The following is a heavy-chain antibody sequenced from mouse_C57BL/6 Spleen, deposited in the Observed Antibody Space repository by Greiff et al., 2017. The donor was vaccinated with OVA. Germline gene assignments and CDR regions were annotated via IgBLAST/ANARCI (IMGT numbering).Heavy chain of an antibody. V-gene: IGHV3-6*01. D-gene: IGHD1-1*01. Sequence: EVKLMESGPGLVKPSQSLSLTCSVTGYSITSGYYWNWIRQFPGNKLEWMGYISYDGSNNYNPSLKNRISITRDTSKNQFFLKLNSVTTEDTATYYCAREGSSYLDYWGQGTTLTVSS. J-gene: IGHJ2*01. CDR1: GYSITSGYY. CDR3: AREGSSYLDY. CDR2: ISYDGSN.